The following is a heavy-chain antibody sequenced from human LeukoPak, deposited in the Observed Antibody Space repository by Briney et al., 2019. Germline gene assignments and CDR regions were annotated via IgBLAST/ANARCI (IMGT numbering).Heavy chain of an antibody. V-gene: IGHV3-15*01. CDR3: TSGLQLWLFALGFDY. CDR1: GFTFSNAW. J-gene: IGHJ4*02. CDR2: IKSKTDGETT. D-gene: IGHD5-18*01. Sequence: PGGSLRLSCAASGFTFSNAWMSWVRQAPGKGLEWVGRIKSKTDGETTDYAGPVKGRFTISRDDSKNALYLQMNSLKSEDTAVYYCTSGLQLWLFALGFDYWGQGILVTVSS.